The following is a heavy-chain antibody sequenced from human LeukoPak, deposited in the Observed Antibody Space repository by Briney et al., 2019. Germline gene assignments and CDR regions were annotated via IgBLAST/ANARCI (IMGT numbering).Heavy chain of an antibody. CDR3: ARVDDSSGYYCLFDY. J-gene: IGHJ4*02. D-gene: IGHD3-22*01. CDR2: IYYSGST. CDR1: GGSISSYY. V-gene: IGHV4-59*08. Sequence: SETLSLTCTVSGGSISSYYWSWIRQPPGKGLEWIGYIYYSGSTNYNPSLKSRVTISVDTSKNQFSLKLSSVTAADTAVYYCARVDDSSGYYCLFDYWGQGTLVIVSS.